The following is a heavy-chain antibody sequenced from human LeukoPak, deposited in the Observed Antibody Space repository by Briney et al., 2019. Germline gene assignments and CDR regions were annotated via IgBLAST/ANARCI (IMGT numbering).Heavy chain of an antibody. J-gene: IGHJ4*02. D-gene: IGHD2-2*01. CDR1: GYSISRGYY. CDR3: ARQRYCHSTSCYFDY. Sequence: SETLSLTCAVSGYSISRGYYWAWIRQPPGKGLEWIGSMYHSGSTYDSPSLKSRVTMSVDMSKNQFSLKLTSVTAADTAVYYCARQRYCHSTSCYFDYWGQGTLVTVSS. V-gene: IGHV4-38-2*01. CDR2: MYHSGST.